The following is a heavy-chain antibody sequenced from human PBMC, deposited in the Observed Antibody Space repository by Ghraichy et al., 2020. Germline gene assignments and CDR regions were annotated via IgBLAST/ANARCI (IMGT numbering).Heavy chain of an antibody. J-gene: IGHJ4*02. CDR2: INSDGIST. Sequence: GALNISCAASGFTFSSYWTYWVRQAPGKGLVWVSRINSDGISTNYADSVKGRFTISRDNAKSTLYLQMNSLSAEDTAVYYCVRVQRWANENDYWGQGALVTVSS. CDR1: GFTFSSYW. V-gene: IGHV3-74*01. D-gene: IGHD5-24*01. CDR3: VRVQRWANENDY.